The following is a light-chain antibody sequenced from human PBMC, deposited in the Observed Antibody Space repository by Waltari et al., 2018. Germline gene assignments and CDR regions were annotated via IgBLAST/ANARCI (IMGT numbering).Light chain of an antibody. CDR3: QQSYSTPYT. J-gene: IGKJ2*01. Sequence: DIQMTPSPSSLSASVGDRVTITCRASQSISSYLNWYQQIPGKAPKLLIYVASSLQSGGPSRFSGSGSGTDFTLTISSLQPEDFATYYCQQSYSTPYTFGQGTKLEIK. CDR2: VAS. V-gene: IGKV1-39*01. CDR1: QSISSY.